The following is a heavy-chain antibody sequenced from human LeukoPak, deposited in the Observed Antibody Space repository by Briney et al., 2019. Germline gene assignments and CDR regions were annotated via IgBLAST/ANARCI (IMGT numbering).Heavy chain of an antibody. J-gene: IGHJ4*02. V-gene: IGHV3-30-3*01. CDR3: ARGDYGSTWYDFFFDY. D-gene: IGHD6-13*01. CDR1: GYTFSSYA. Sequence: GGSLRLSCAASGYTFSSYAMHWVRQARGKGLEGVSVISYNGNDKYYTDSVKGRFTISRDNYKNTLYLQMISLRGEDTAVYYCARGDYGSTWYDFFFDYWGQGILVTVSS. CDR2: ISYNGNDK.